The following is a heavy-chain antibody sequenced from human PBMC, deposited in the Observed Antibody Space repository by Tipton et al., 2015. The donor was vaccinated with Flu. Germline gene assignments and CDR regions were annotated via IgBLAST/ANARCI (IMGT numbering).Heavy chain of an antibody. CDR1: GYTLTGYY. Sequence: QVQLVQSGAEVKKPGASVKVSCKASGYTLTGYYMHWVRQAPGQGLEWMGRINPNSGGTNYAQKFQGRVTMTRDTSISTAYMELSRLRSDDTAVYYCARTGYYYDSSGYNNWFDPWGQGTLVTVSS. J-gene: IGHJ5*02. CDR3: ARTGYYYDSSGYNNWFDP. V-gene: IGHV1-2*06. CDR2: INPNSGGT. D-gene: IGHD3-22*01.